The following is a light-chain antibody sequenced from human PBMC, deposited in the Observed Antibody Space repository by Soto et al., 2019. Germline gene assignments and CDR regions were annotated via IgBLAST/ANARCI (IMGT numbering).Light chain of an antibody. CDR2: AAS. Sequence: IQLTQSPSSLSASVGDRVTITCRASQGISSYLAWYQQKPGKAPKLLIYAASTLQSGVPSRFSGSGSGTDFILTISSLQPEDFATYYCQQLNSYPPYTFGQGTKLEIK. CDR1: QGISSY. J-gene: IGKJ2*01. V-gene: IGKV1-9*01. CDR3: QQLNSYPPYT.